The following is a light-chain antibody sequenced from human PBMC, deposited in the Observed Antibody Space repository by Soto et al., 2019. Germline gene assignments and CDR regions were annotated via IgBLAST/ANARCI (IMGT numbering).Light chain of an antibody. CDR2: GAS. Sequence: EIVLTQSPGTLSLSRGERATLYCRASPCFSTNSLGSYQQKPGQAPRLLIYGASTRATGIPARFSGSGSGTEFTLTISSLQSEDFAVYYCQQYNNWPPWTFGQGTKVDI. V-gene: IGKV3-15*01. J-gene: IGKJ1*01. CDR1: PCFSTN. CDR3: QQYNNWPPWT.